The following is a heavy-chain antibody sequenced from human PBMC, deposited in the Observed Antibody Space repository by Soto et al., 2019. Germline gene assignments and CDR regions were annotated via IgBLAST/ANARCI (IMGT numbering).Heavy chain of an antibody. Sequence: QVHLVQSGAAVKKPGASVKVSCRTSGYTFTNNVIHWVRQAPGQRLEWIGWVNAGNDNTKWSREFQGILTLTKDTTATTAYMELSSLTPEDTAIYFCAREVPYGYSRFDYWGQGTLVTVSS. D-gene: IGHD5-18*01. V-gene: IGHV1-3*01. CDR3: AREVPYGYSRFDY. CDR1: GYTFTNNV. CDR2: VNAGNDNT. J-gene: IGHJ4*02.